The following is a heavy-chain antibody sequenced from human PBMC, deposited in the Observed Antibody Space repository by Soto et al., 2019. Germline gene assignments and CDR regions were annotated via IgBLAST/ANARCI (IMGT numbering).Heavy chain of an antibody. CDR3: AREDYVSGSLWFDP. CDR2: LNAGNGNT. D-gene: IGHD3-10*01. J-gene: IGHJ5*02. CDR1: GYTFTSYA. Sequence: ASVKVSCKASGYTFTSYAIPWVRPAPVQRLEWMGWLNAGNGNTKSSQKYKGRVTVTRDTSARRAYMELGSLRSEDTAVYYCAREDYVSGSLWFDPWGQGTLVTVSS. V-gene: IGHV1-3*01.